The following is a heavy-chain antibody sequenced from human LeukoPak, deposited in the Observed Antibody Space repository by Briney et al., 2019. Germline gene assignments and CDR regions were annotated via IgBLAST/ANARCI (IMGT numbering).Heavy chain of an antibody. J-gene: IGHJ4*02. CDR1: GFTFSSYE. CDR3: ASAAVVVVAATDY. V-gene: IGHV3-48*03. CDR2: ISSSGSTI. D-gene: IGHD2-15*01. Sequence: GGSLRLSCAASGFTFSSYEMNWLRQAPGKGLEWVSYISSSGSTIYYADSVKGRFTISRDNAKNSLYLQMNSLRAEDTAVYYCASAAVVVVAATDYWGQGTLVTVSS.